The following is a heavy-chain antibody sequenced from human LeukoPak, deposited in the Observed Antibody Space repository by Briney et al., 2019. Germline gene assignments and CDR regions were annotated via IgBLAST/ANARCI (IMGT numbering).Heavy chain of an antibody. CDR3: ARVRRALNWFDP. V-gene: IGHV3-21*01. CDR1: GFTFSSYS. CDR2: ISSSSSYI. J-gene: IGHJ5*02. D-gene: IGHD1-26*01. Sequence: PGGSLRLSCAASGFTFSSYSMNWVRQAPGKGLEWVSSISSSSSYICYADSVKGRFTISRDNAKNSLYLQMNSLRAEDTAVYYCARVRRALNWFDPWGQGTLVTVSS.